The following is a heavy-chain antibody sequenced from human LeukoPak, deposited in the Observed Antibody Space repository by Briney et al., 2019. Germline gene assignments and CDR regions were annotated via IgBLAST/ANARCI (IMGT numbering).Heavy chain of an antibody. V-gene: IGHV4-39*07. CDR1: GDSISSSSYY. D-gene: IGHD6-19*01. J-gene: IGHJ4*02. CDR3: ARFRVAGTRFFDY. CDR2: IYYTGKT. Sequence: SETLSLTCTVSGDSISSSSYYWGWIRQPPGKGLEWIGSIYYTGKTYYNTSLKSRVTISVDTSKNQFSLKLSSVTAADTAVYYCARFRVAGTRFFDYWGQGTLVTVSS.